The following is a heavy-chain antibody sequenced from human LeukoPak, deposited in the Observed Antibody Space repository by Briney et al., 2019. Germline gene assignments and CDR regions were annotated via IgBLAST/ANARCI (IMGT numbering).Heavy chain of an antibody. Sequence: GGSLRLSCAASGFTFSDYYMSWVRQAPGKGLEWVANIKRDGSEKHYVDSVKGRFTISRDDAKNSLFLQMNSLRAEDTAAYYCARVLYEYVSGAHQGLDYWGQGALVTVSS. CDR3: ARVLYEYVSGAHQGLDY. CDR1: GFTFSDYY. J-gene: IGHJ4*02. D-gene: IGHD3-16*01. V-gene: IGHV3-7*01. CDR2: IKRDGSEK.